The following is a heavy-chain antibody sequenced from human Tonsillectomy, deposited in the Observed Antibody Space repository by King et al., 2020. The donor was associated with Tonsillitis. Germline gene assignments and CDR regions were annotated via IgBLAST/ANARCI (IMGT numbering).Heavy chain of an antibody. CDR3: AREGYNISALDE. J-gene: IGHJ4*02. Sequence: VQLVESGGGVDQPGRSLRLSCTASGFPLSSYGMHWVRQAPGKGLEWVAVMSDDGSNKDYADSVKGRFTISRDTSKNMLYLQMHSLRAEDTAVYYCAREGYNISALDEWGQGTLVTVSS. D-gene: IGHD3-9*01. CDR1: GFPLSSYG. V-gene: IGHV3-30-3*01. CDR2: MSDDGSNK.